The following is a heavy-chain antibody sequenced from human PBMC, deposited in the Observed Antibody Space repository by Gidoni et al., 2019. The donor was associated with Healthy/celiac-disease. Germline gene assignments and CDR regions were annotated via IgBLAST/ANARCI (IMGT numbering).Heavy chain of an antibody. J-gene: IGHJ4*02. Sequence: QVQLQQWGAGLLKPSETLSLTCAVYGGSFSGYYWSWIRQPPGKGLEWIGEINHSGSTNYNPSLKSRVTRSVDTSKNQFSLKLSSVTAADTAVYYCASRGRRWLQSGFDYWGQGTLVTVSS. V-gene: IGHV4-34*01. D-gene: IGHD5-12*01. CDR1: GGSFSGYY. CDR2: INHSGST. CDR3: ASRGRRWLQSGFDY.